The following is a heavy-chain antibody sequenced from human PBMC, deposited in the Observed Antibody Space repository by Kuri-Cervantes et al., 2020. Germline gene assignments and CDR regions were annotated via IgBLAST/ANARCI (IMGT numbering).Heavy chain of an antibody. CDR3: ARGTYPRRVVPAARYYYGMDV. J-gene: IGHJ6*02. V-gene: IGHV1-8*01. CDR2: SSVYNGDT. CDR1: GYTFFNYG. Sequence: ASVKVSCKTSGYTFFNYGISWVRQAPGQGLEWMGWSSVYNGDTNYAQKFQGSVTMTRNTSISTAYMELSSLRSEDTAVYYCARGTYPRRVVPAARYYYGMDVWGQGTTVTVSS. D-gene: IGHD2-2*01.